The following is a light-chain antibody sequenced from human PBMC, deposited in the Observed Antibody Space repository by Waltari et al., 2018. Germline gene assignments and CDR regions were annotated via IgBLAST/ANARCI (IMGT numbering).Light chain of an antibody. CDR2: WAS. CDR3: QQYYSSPYT. J-gene: IGKJ2*01. V-gene: IGKV4-1*01. Sequence: DFVMTQSPASLALSLGERATIHCKTSPTVLNNSNNRNYLTWYQQKPGQPPKLLFYWASTRESGVPDRFSASGYGTDFTLTISRLQPEDVAIYYCQQYYSSPYTFGQGTRLEIK. CDR1: PTVLNNSNNRNY.